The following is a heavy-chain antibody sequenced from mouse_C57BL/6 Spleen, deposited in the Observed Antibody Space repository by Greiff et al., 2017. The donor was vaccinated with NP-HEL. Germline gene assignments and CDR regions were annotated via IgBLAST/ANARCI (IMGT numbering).Heavy chain of an antibody. CDR2: INPSSGYT. CDR1: GYTFTSYT. D-gene: IGHD4-1*01. V-gene: IGHV1-4*01. CDR3: ARGLTGTGFAY. J-gene: IGHJ3*01. Sequence: QVQLKESGAELARPGASVKMSCKASGYTFTSYTMHWVKQRPGQGLEWIGYINPSSGYTKYNQKFKDKATLTADKSSSTAYMQLSSLTSEDSAVYYCARGLTGTGFAYWGQGTLVTVSA.